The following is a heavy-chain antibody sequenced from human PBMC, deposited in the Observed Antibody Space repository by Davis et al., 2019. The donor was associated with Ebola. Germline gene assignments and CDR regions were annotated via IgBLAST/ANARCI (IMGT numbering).Heavy chain of an antibody. J-gene: IGHJ4*02. V-gene: IGHV4-31*03. D-gene: IGHD3-9*01. CDR1: GGSITSGDSY. CDR2: ISYSGTT. CDR3: ARSHSDWLLPFDY. Sequence: SETLSLTCSVSGGSITSGDSYWSWIRQHPGKGLEWLGYISYSGTTYYNPSLKSRPIISMDTSKNQFSLKLSSVTAADTAVYYCARSHSDWLLPFDYWGQGTLATVSS.